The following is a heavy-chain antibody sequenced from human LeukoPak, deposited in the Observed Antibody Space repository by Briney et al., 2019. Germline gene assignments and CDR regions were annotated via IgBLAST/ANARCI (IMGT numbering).Heavy chain of an antibody. CDR3: ARDGAEDAFDI. CDR1: GGSFSGYY. J-gene: IGHJ3*02. V-gene: IGHV4-4*08. Sequence: PSETLSLTCAVYGGSFSGYYWSWIRQPPGKGLEWIGRIYTSGSTNYNPSLKSRVTISVDTSKNQFSLKLSSVTAADTAVYYCARDGAEDAFDIWGQGTMVTVSS. D-gene: IGHD4/OR15-4a*01. CDR2: IYTSGST.